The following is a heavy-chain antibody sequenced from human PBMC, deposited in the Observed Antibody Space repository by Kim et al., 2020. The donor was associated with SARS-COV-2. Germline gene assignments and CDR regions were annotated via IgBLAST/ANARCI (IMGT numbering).Heavy chain of an antibody. V-gene: IGHV2-5*02. CDR2: IYWDDDK. J-gene: IGHJ4*02. Sequence: SGPTLVNPTQTLTLTCTFSGFSLSTSGEGVGWIRQPPGKALEWLALIYWDDDKRYSPSLKSRLTIIKDTSKNQVVLTMTNMDPVDTATYYCAHRSGGFWSGYFNYWGQGTLVTVSS. CDR3: AHRSGGFWSGYFNY. D-gene: IGHD3-3*01. CDR1: GFSLSTSGEG.